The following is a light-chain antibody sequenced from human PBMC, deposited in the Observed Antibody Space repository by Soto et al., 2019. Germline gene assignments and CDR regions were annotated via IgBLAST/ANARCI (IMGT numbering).Light chain of an antibody. CDR2: GAS. CDR1: QSFSSSY. V-gene: IGKV3-20*01. J-gene: IGKJ5*01. CDR3: QQYGRSIT. Sequence: EIVLTQSPGTLSLSPGERATLSCRASQSFSSSYLAWYQQKPGQAPRLLIYGASSRATGIPDRFSGSGSGTDFTLTISRLEPEDFAVYYCQQYGRSITFGQGTRLQI.